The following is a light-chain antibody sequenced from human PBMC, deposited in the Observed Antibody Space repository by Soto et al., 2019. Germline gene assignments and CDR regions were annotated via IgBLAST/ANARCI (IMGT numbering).Light chain of an antibody. V-gene: IGKV1-27*01. Sequence: DIQMTQSPSSLSASVGDRVTITCRASQGMNNYLAWYQQKPGKVPKLLIYAASTLQSGVPSRFSGSGSGTDFTLTISSLQPEDVASYYCQKYDNAPFTFGPGTKVDIK. CDR2: AAS. CDR3: QKYDNAPFT. J-gene: IGKJ3*01. CDR1: QGMNNY.